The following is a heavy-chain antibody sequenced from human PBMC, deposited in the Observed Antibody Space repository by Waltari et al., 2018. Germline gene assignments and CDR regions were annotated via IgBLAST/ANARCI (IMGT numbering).Heavy chain of an antibody. J-gene: IGHJ1*01. CDR1: GGTFSSYA. V-gene: IGHV1-69*12. Sequence: QVQLVQSGAEVKKPGSSVKVSCKASGGTFSSYAISWVRQAPGQGLEWMGGIIPIFGTANYAQKFQGRVTVTADESTSTAYMELSSLGSEDTAVYYWAREGEGDYEDGYEYFQHWGQGTLVSVSS. CDR3: AREGEGDYEDGYEYFQH. CDR2: IIPIFGTA. D-gene: IGHD4-17*01.